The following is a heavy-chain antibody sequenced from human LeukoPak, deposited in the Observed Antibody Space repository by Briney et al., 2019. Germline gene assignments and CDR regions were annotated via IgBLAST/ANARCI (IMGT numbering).Heavy chain of an antibody. D-gene: IGHD3-10*01. CDR2: IYHSGST. J-gene: IGHJ4*02. CDR3: ARGSLLLWFREIEYFDY. CDR1: GGSISSGGYS. V-gene: IGHV4-30-2*01. Sequence: SQTLSLTCVVSGGSISSGGYSWSWIRQPPGKGLEWIGYIYHSGSTYYNPSLKSRVTISVDRSKNQFSLKLSSVTAADTAVYYCARGSLLLWFREIEYFDYWGQGTLVTVSS.